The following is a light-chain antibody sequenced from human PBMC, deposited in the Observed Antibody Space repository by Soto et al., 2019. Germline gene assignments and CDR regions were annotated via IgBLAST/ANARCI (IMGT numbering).Light chain of an antibody. J-gene: IGKJ2*01. CDR2: AAS. Sequence: DIQMTQSPSSLSASVGDRVTITCRASQSISNSLNWYQQKPGKAPKLLIYAASSLQSGVPSRFSGSGSGTDFTLTISSLQPQDFATYYCQQSYSNPRTFGQGTKLEIK. V-gene: IGKV1-39*01. CDR1: QSISNS. CDR3: QQSYSNPRT.